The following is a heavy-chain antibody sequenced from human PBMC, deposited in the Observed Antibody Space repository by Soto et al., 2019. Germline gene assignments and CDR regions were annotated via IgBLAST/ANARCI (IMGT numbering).Heavy chain of an antibody. V-gene: IGHV3-23*01. D-gene: IGHD2-2*01. CDR1: GFTFSSYA. J-gene: IGHJ6*02. CDR3: AKNRIGYCSSGGSCSRSVGAMDV. Sequence: EEQLLESGGGLVQPGGSLRLSCAASGFTFSSYAMTWVRQAPGMGPEWVSSISGSGGSTYYADSVKGRFTISRDNSRNTLYLQMNSLRAEDTAVYYCAKNRIGYCSSGGSCSRSVGAMDVWGQGTTVSVSS. CDR2: ISGSGGST.